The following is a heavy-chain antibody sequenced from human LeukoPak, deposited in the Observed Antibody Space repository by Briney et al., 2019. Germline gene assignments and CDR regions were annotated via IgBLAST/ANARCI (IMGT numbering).Heavy chain of an antibody. CDR3: ARRAYFARSVAPLMDN. CDR2: INHSGTA. V-gene: IGHV4-34*01. J-gene: IGHJ4*02. Sequence: SETLSLTCAVSGDSFSDNFWSWIRQPPGKGLEWIGEINHSGTANYNPSLRSRVIISIDTSKNQFSLKLISVTAADTAVYYCARRAYFARSVAPLMDNWGRGTLVTFS. D-gene: IGHD3-9*01. CDR1: GDSFSDNF.